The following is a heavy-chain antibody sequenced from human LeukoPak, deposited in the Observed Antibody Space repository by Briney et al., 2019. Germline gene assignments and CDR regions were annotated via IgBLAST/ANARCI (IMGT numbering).Heavy chain of an antibody. CDR2: IYTSGST. CDR1: GGSISSYY. V-gene: IGHV4-4*07. J-gene: IGHJ6*02. Sequence: SETLSLTCTVSGGSISSYYWSWIRQPAGKGLEWIGRIYTSGSTNYNPSLKSRVTISVDTSKNQFSLKLSSVTAADTAVYYCARDYCSSTSCYTGYYYYGMDVWGQGTTVTVSS. D-gene: IGHD2-2*02. CDR3: ARDYCSSTSCYTGYYYYGMDV.